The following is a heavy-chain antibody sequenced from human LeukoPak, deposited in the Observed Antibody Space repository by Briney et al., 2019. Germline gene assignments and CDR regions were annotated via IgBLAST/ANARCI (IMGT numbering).Heavy chain of an antibody. CDR1: GYTFTSYY. D-gene: IGHD6-19*01. V-gene: IGHV1-46*01. CDR2: INPSGGST. J-gene: IGHJ3*02. Sequence: ASVKVSCKASGYTFTSYYMHWVRQAPGQGLEWMGIINPSGGSTSYAQKFQGRVTISVDTSKNQFSLKLSSVTAADTAVYYCARDLRGYSSGPYGDAFDIWGQGTMVTVSS. CDR3: ARDLRGYSSGPYGDAFDI.